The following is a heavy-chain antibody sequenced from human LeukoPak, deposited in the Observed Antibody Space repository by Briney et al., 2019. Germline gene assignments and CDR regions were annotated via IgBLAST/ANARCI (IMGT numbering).Heavy chain of an antibody. CDR2: IYYSGST. CDR1: GGSISSYY. V-gene: IGHV4-59*01. D-gene: IGHD4-11*01. Sequence: SETLSLTCTVSGGSISSYYWSWIRQPPGKGLEWIGYIYYSGSTNYNPSLKSRVTISVDTSKNQFSLKLSSVTAVDTAVYYCASTIRLQNYYYYYMDVWGKGTTVTVSS. CDR3: ASTIRLQNYYYYYMDV. J-gene: IGHJ6*03.